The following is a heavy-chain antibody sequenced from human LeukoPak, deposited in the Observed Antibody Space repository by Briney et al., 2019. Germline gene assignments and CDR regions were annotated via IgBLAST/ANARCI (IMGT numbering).Heavy chain of an antibody. CDR2: IKQDGSEK. V-gene: IGHV3-7*03. D-gene: IGHD2/OR15-2a*01. Sequence: GGSLRLSCAASGFTFNNLCMSGVRQAPRKGLEWVANIKQDGSEKYYVDSVKGRFTICRDNAKNSLYQQMNSLRAEDTDVYYCARGRCKTPWGQGTLDTVSS. CDR1: GFTFNNLC. CDR3: ARGRCKTP. J-gene: IGHJ5*02.